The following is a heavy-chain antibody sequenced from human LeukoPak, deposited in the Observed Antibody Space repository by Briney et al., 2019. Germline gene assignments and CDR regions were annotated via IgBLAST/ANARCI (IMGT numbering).Heavy chain of an antibody. CDR3: AREEHYRRYFAL. J-gene: IGHJ2*01. CDR1: GFTFSSYS. CDR2: ISSSSSYI. D-gene: IGHD3-16*02. Sequence: GGSLRLSCAASGFTFSSYSMNWVRQAPGKGLEWVSSISSSSSYIYYADSVKGRFTISRDNAKNSLYLQMNSLRAEDTAVYFCAREEHYRRYFALWGRGTLVTVSS. V-gene: IGHV3-21*04.